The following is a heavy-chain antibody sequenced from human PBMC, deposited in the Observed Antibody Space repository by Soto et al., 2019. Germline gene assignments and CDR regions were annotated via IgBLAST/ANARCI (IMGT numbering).Heavy chain of an antibody. D-gene: IGHD3-22*01. CDR3: AKDLDSYSSGYYYGYFGL. Sequence: EVQLLESGGGLVQPGGSLRLSCAASGFTFSSYAMSWVRQAPGKGLEWVSAISGSGGSTYYADSVKGRFTISRDNSKNTLYLQMNSLSAEDTAVYYCAKDLDSYSSGYYYGYFGLWGRGTLVTVSS. CDR1: GFTFSSYA. V-gene: IGHV3-23*01. CDR2: ISGSGGST. J-gene: IGHJ2*01.